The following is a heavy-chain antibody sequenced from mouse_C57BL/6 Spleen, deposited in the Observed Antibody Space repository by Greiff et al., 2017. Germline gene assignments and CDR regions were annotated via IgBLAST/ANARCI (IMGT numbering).Heavy chain of an antibody. CDR1: GYTFTSYW. D-gene: IGHD2-5*01. V-gene: IGHV1-5*01. Sequence: EVKLQQSGPVLARPGASVKMSCKTSGYTFTSYWMHWVNQRPGQGLEWIGAICTGNSDTSYNQKVKGKAKLTAVTSASTAYMALSSLTNEDSAVYYCTRSGSNYVYFDYWGQGTTLTVSS. J-gene: IGHJ2*01. CDR3: TRSGSNYVYFDY. CDR2: ICTGNSDT.